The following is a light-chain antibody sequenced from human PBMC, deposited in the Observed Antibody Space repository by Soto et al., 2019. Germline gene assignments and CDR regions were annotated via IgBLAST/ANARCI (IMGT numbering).Light chain of an antibody. J-gene: IGLJ3*02. Sequence: QSVLTQPASVSGSLGQSITISCTGTSSDVGGYDYVSWYRQHPGKVPKLIIYEVNKRPSGVSNRFSGSKSANTASLTISGLQADDEADYYRSSFTSSSTQVFGGGTKVTVL. CDR2: EVN. CDR1: SSDVGGYDY. V-gene: IGLV2-14*01. CDR3: SSFTSSSTQV.